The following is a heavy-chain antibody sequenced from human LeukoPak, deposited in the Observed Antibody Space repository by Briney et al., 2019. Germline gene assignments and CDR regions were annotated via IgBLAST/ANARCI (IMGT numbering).Heavy chain of an antibody. V-gene: IGHV3-23*01. CDR3: AKDREPDDGYDIDS. D-gene: IGHD5-12*01. CDR1: GFTFSRYS. CDR2: IWGNGYTT. J-gene: IGHJ4*02. Sequence: QSGGSLRLSCTVSGFTFSRYSINWVRLAPGKGLEWVSVIWGNGYTTYYADSVKGRFTISRDNSKNTVYLQMDSLRAEDTAIYYCAKDREPDDGYDIDSWGQGTLVTVSS.